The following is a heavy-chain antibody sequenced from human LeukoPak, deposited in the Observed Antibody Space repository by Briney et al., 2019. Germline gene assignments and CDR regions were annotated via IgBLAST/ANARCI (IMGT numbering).Heavy chain of an antibody. V-gene: IGHV3-30*02. CDR3: ARDAVAGTQSYYFDN. J-gene: IGHJ4*02. CDR2: IRYDGSNK. D-gene: IGHD6-19*01. Sequence: GGSLRLSCAASGFTFSSYGMHWVRQAPGKGLEWVAFIRYDGSNKYYADSVKGRFTISRDNSKNTLYLQMNSLRAEDTAVYYCARDAVAGTQSYYFDNWGQGTLLTVSS. CDR1: GFTFSSYG.